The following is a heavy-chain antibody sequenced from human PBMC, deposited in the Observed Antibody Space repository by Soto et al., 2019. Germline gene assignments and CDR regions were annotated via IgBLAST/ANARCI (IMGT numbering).Heavy chain of an antibody. CDR2: INAGNGNT. J-gene: IGHJ4*02. CDR3: AREIPDDYYGSGGFDY. V-gene: IGHV1-3*01. Sequence: ASVKVSCKASGYTFTSYAMHWVRQAPGQRLEWMGWINAGNGNTKYSQKFQGRVTITRDTSASTAYMELSSLRSEDTAVYYCAREIPDDYYGSGGFDYWGQGTLVTVSS. D-gene: IGHD3-10*01. CDR1: GYTFTSYA.